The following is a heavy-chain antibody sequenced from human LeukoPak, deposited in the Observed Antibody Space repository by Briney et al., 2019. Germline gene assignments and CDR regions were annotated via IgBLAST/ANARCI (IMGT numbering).Heavy chain of an antibody. Sequence: SETLSLTCTVSGGSIISYYWSWIRQPAGKGLEWIGRIYTRGSTKYNPSLKSRVNKSVDNSRNQFSLKLSSVTAADTAVDYWAREEGYWGQGSLVTVS. CDR1: GGSIISYY. CDR3: AREEGY. CDR2: IYTRGST. J-gene: IGHJ4*02. V-gene: IGHV4-4*07.